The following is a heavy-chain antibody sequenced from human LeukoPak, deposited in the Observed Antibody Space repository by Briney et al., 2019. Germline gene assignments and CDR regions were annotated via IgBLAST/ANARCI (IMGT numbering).Heavy chain of an antibody. CDR1: GYTFTGYY. V-gene: IGHV1-2*02. CDR2: INPNSGGT. D-gene: IGHD2-2*01. CDR3: ARDKVVVVPAAGYYYLVV. J-gene: IGHJ6*03. Sequence: GASVTVSCTASGYTFTGYYMHWVRQAPGQGLEGMGWINPNSGGTNYAQKFQGRVTMTRDTSISTAHMALSRLRSDDTAVYYCARDKVVVVPAAGYYYLVVRRKGTTVTVCS.